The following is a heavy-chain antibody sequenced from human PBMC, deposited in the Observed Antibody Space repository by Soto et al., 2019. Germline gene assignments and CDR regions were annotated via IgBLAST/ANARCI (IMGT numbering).Heavy chain of an antibody. CDR1: GGSVSSGSYY. J-gene: IGHJ4*02. CDR2: IYYSGST. Sequence: SETLTLTCTVSGGSVSSGSYYWSWIRQPPGKGLEWIGYIYYSGSTNYDPSLKSRVTISVDTSKNQFSLKLSSVTAADTAVYYCARDTGGGNPFDYWGQGTLVTVSS. V-gene: IGHV4-61*01. D-gene: IGHD2-8*02. CDR3: ARDTGGGNPFDY.